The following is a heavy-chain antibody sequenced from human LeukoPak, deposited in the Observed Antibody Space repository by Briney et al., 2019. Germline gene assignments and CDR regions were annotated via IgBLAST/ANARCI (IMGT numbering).Heavy chain of an antibody. D-gene: IGHD3-22*01. CDR2: IHDSGRT. V-gene: IGHV4-34*01. CDR1: GGSFRNYW. Sequence: SETLSLTCAVYGGSFRNYWWTWIRQPPGKGLEWIGEIHDSGRTNYNPSLKSRVTISVDTSKNQFSLKLSSVIAADTAVYFCARGGYWTFDSWGQGILVTVSS. CDR3: ARGGYWTFDS. J-gene: IGHJ5*01.